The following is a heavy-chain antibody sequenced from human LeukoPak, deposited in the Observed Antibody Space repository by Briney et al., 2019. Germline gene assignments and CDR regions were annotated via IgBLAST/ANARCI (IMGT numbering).Heavy chain of an antibody. CDR3: ARGQIAYYYMDD. CDR1: GGSISSSSYY. CDR2: IYYSGST. J-gene: IGHJ6*03. D-gene: IGHD2-15*01. V-gene: IGHV4-39*07. Sequence: SETLSLTCTVSGGSISSSSYYWGWIRQPPGKGLEWIGSIYYSGSTYYNPSLKSRVTISVDTSKNQFSLKLSSVTAADTAVYYCARGQIAYYYMDDWGKGPRSPSP.